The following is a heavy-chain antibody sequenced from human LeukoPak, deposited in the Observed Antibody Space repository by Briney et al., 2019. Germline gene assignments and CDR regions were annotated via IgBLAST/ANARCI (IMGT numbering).Heavy chain of an antibody. J-gene: IGHJ4*02. CDR2: IYYSGST. D-gene: IGHD3-22*01. Sequence: PSQTLSLTCTVSGGSISSGGYYWSWIRQHPGKGLEWIGYIYYSGSTYYNPSLKSRVTISVDTSKNQFSLKLSSVTAADTAVCYCASGLGGYYDSSGIRLDYWGQGTLVTVSS. CDR3: ASGLGGYYDSSGIRLDY. V-gene: IGHV4-31*03. CDR1: GGSISSGGYY.